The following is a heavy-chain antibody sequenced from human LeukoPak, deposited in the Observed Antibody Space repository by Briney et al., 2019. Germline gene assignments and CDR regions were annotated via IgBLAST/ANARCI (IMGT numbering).Heavy chain of an antibody. V-gene: IGHV4-30-2*01. CDR1: GGSISSGGYS. CDR2: IYHSGST. D-gene: IGHD4-17*01. Sequence: SETLSLTCAVSGGSISSGGYSWSWIRQPPGQGLEWIGYIYHSGSTYYNPSLKSRVTISVDRSKNQFSLKLSSVTAADTAVYYCARRRYGDYVDYWGQGTLVTVSS. CDR3: ARRRYGDYVDY. J-gene: IGHJ4*02.